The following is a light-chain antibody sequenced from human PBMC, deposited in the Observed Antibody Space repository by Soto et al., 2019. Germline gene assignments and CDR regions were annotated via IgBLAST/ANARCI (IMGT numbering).Light chain of an antibody. J-gene: IGKJ1*01. CDR2: GAS. V-gene: IGKV3-15*01. CDR3: QQYNNWWT. Sequence: LVMTQSPATLSVSPGERVTLSCRASQSVSTNLAWYQQKPGQAPRRVISGASTRATGIPARFSGSGSGTEFTLTISSLQSEDFAVYYCQQYNNWWTFGQGTKVEIK. CDR1: QSVSTN.